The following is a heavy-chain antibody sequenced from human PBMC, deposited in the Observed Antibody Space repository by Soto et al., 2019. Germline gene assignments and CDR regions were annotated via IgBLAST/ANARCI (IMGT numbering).Heavy chain of an antibody. CDR3: VKRYFYANSGLSRY. D-gene: IGHD3-22*01. CDR1: GFAFSSYA. V-gene: IGHV3-23*01. J-gene: IGHJ4*02. Sequence: EVQLLESGGGLVQPGGSLRLSCAASGFAFSSYAMSWVRQAPGKGLEWVSAITSSGDTTHYRDSVKGRFTISRYNSKNTLHLKMNSLRGENTAVYYCVKRYFYANSGLSRYWGQGSLVTVSS. CDR2: ITSSGDTT.